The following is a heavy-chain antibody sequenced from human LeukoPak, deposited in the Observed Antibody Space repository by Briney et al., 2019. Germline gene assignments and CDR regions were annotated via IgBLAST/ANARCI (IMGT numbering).Heavy chain of an antibody. V-gene: IGHV3-9*03. CDR3: AKGPYYYDSSGYMDV. CDR2: ISWNSGSI. Sequence: GGSLRLSCAASGFTFDDYAMHWVRQAPGKGLEWVSGISWNSGSIGYADSVEGRFTISRDNAKNSLYLQMNSLRAEDMALYYCAKGPYYYDSSGYMDVWGKGTTVTVSS. D-gene: IGHD3-22*01. CDR1: GFTFDDYA. J-gene: IGHJ6*03.